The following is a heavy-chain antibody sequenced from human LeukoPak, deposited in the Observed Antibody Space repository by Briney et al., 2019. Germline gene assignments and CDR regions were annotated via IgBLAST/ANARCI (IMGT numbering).Heavy chain of an antibody. CDR2: ISPNSGDT. CDR1: GYTFTGYY. V-gene: IGHV1-2*02. J-gene: IGHJ4*02. CDR3: ARAGLEDSYGPQGGYCDY. Sequence: ASVKVSCKASGYTFTGYYIHWVRQAPGQGLEWLGWISPNSGDTNYAQKSQGRVAMTRDTSISTAYMELSRLTSEDTAVYYCARAGLEDSYGPQGGYCDYWGQGTLVTVSS. D-gene: IGHD3/OR15-3a*01.